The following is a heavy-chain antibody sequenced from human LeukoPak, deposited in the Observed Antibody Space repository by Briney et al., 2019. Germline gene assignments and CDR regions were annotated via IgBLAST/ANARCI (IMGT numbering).Heavy chain of an antibody. CDR3: ARGGDSSSYYWAVGYFDL. D-gene: IGHD3-22*01. V-gene: IGHV1-2*02. Sequence: ASVKVSCKASGYTFTGHYIRWVRQAPGQGLEWMGWINPNSGGTKYPQKFQGRVAMTRDTSITTAYMELSRLTSDDKAVYYCARGGDSSSYYWAVGYFDLWGRGTLVTVSS. CDR2: INPNSGGT. J-gene: IGHJ2*01. CDR1: GYTFTGHY.